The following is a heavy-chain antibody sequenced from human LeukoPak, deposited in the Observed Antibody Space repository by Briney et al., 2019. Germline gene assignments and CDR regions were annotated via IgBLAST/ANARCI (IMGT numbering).Heavy chain of an antibody. V-gene: IGHV3-30-3*01. J-gene: IGHJ4*02. CDR2: ISYDGSNK. Sequence: GGSLRLSCAASGFTFSDYTMYWVRQAPGKGLEWVALISYDGSNKYYADSVKGRFTISRDNSENTLYLQMSSLRAEDTAVYYCARGRTEFDYWGQGTLVTVSS. D-gene: IGHD1-14*01. CDR3: ARGRTEFDY. CDR1: GFTFSDYT.